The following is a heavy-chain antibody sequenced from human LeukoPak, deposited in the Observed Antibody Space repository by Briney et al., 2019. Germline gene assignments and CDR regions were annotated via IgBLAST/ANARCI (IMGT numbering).Heavy chain of an antibody. D-gene: IGHD3-10*01. Sequence: GGSLRLSCAASGFTFSSYSMNWVRQAPGKGLEWVSYISSSSSTIYYADSVKGRFTISRGNAKNSLYLQMNSLRAEDTAVYYCARDQGVYGSGSPFFDYWGQGTLVTVSS. J-gene: IGHJ4*02. CDR2: ISSSSSTI. V-gene: IGHV3-48*01. CDR1: GFTFSSYS. CDR3: ARDQGVYGSGSPFFDY.